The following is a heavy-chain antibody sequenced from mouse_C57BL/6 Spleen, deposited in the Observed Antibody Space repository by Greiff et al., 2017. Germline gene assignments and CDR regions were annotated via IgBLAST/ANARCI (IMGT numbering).Heavy chain of an antibody. J-gene: IGHJ4*01. CDR1: GYAFSSSW. D-gene: IGHD1-1*01. CDR2: IYPGDGDT. CDR3: ARSPLITTVVATRAMDY. V-gene: IGHV1-82*01. Sequence: QVQLQQSGPELVKPGASVKISCKASGYAFSSSWMHWVKQRPGKGLEWIGRIYPGDGDTNYNGKFKGKATLTADKSSSTAYMQLSSLTSEDSAVYFCARSPLITTVVATRAMDYWGQGTSVTVSS.